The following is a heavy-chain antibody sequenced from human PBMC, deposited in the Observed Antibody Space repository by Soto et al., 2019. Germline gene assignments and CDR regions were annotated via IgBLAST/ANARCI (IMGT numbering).Heavy chain of an antibody. CDR2: TIPILSMS. D-gene: IGHD3-10*01. V-gene: IGHV1-69*02. J-gene: IGHJ4*02. CDR1: GDTFSSYT. CDR3: ATSYGSGSQAFDH. Sequence: QVHLVQSGPELKTPGSSVRVSCKASGDTFSSYTINWVRQAPGLGLEWMGRTIPILSMSNYALKFQGRLTITADKSTSTAYMELSSLRSEDTAMYYCATSYGSGSQAFDHWGQGALVTVSS.